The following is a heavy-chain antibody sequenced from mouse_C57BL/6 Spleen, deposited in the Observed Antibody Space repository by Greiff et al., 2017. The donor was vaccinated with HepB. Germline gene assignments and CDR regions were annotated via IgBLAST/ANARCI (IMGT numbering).Heavy chain of an antibody. D-gene: IGHD1-1*01. V-gene: IGHV1-80*01. J-gene: IGHJ1*03. Sequence: QVQLQQSGAELVKPGASVKISCKASGYAFSSYWMNWVKQRPGKGLEWIGQIYPGDGDTNYNGKFKGKATLTADKSSSTAYMQLSSLTSEDSAVYFCARIPHYYGSSYWYFDVWGTGTTVTVSS. CDR3: ARIPHYYGSSYWYFDV. CDR1: GYAFSSYW. CDR2: IYPGDGDT.